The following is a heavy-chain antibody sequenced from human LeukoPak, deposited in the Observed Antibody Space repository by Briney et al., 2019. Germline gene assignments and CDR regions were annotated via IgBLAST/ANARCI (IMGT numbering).Heavy chain of an antibody. D-gene: IGHD6-13*01. V-gene: IGHV1-2*02. CDR3: ARETGYSSSAGNGYNWFDP. J-gene: IGHJ5*02. Sequence: GASVKVSCKASGYTFTGYYMHWVRQAPGQGLEWMGWINPNSGGTNYAQKFQGRVTMTRDTSISTAYMELSRLRSDDTAVYYCARETGYSSSAGNGYNWFDPWGQGTLVTVSS. CDR1: GYTFTGYY. CDR2: INPNSGGT.